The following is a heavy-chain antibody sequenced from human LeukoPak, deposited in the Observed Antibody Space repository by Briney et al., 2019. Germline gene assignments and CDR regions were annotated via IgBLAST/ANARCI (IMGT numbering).Heavy chain of an antibody. CDR1: GGTFSSYA. CDR2: IIPIFGIA. Sequence: GSSVKVSCKASGGTFSSYAISWVRQAPGQGLEWMVRIIPIFGIANYAQKFQGRVTITADKSTSTAYMELSSLRSEDTAVYYCARGPITAETSFDYWGQGTLVTVSS. J-gene: IGHJ4*02. V-gene: IGHV1-69*04. CDR3: ARGPITAETSFDY. D-gene: IGHD1-20*01.